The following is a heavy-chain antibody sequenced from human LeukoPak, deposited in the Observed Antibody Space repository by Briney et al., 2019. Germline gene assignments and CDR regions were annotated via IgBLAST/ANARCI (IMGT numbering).Heavy chain of an antibody. CDR2: ISNSSSYI. CDR3: AASVEQWLVFAD. Sequence: PGGSLRLSCAASGFTFSSYSMNWVRQAPVKGLEWVSSISNSSSYIYCADSVKGRFTISRDNAKNSLYLQMNSLRAEDAAVYYCAASVEQWLVFADWGQGTLVTVSS. CDR1: GFTFSSYS. V-gene: IGHV3-21*04. J-gene: IGHJ4*02. D-gene: IGHD6-19*01.